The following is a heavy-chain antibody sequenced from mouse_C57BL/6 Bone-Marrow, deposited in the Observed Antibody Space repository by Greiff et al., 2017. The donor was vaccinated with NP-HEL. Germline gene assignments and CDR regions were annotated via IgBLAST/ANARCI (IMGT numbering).Heavy chain of an antibody. CDR3: ARAAYSNYPTLAY. CDR1: GFTFSSYA. Sequence: EVQLVESGGGLVKPGGSLKLSCAASGFTFSSYAMSWVRQTPEKRLEWVATISDGGSYTYYPDNVKGRFTISRDNAKNNLYLQMSHLKSEDTAMYYCARAAYSNYPTLAYWGQGTLVTVSA. V-gene: IGHV5-4*01. J-gene: IGHJ3*01. D-gene: IGHD2-5*01. CDR2: ISDGGSYT.